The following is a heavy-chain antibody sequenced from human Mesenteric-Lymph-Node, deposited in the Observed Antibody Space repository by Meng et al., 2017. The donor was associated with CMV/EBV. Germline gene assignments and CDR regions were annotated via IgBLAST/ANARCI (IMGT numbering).Heavy chain of an antibody. J-gene: IGHJ4*02. CDR2: INHSGST. Sequence: SETLSLTCTVSGGSISSSSYYWGWIRQPPGKGLEWIGEINHSGSTNYNPSLKSRVTISVDTSKSQFSLRLSSVTAADTAVYYCARGPRIYYFDYWGQGTPVTVSS. CDR1: GGSISSSSYY. CDR3: ARGPRIYYFDY. V-gene: IGHV4-39*07.